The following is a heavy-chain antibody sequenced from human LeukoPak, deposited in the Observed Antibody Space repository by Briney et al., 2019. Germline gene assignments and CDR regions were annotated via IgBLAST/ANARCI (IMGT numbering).Heavy chain of an antibody. CDR2: FSGSGGST. Sequence: GGSLRLSCAASGFTFSSYAMSWVRQAPGKGLEWVSAFSGSGGSTYYAGSVKGPFTISRDNSKNTLYLQMNSLRAEDTAVYYCAKDVYDSSGYDGFDPWGEGTLVTVSS. CDR1: GFTFSSYA. CDR3: AKDVYDSSGYDGFDP. J-gene: IGHJ5*02. D-gene: IGHD3-22*01. V-gene: IGHV3-23*01.